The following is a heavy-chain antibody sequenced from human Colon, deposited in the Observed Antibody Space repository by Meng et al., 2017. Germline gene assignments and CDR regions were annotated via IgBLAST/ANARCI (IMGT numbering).Heavy chain of an antibody. D-gene: IGHD1-1*01. Sequence: QVQLQQSGPSLVEPSGTLSLTCTVSGGSITNRNLWSWIRQPPGKGLEWIGYISYSGSAYYNPSLKSRLTILLDTSKKQFSLRLTSVTAADTAVYYCVRENWKSTIDYSGQGTLVTVSS. CDR1: GGSITNRNL. J-gene: IGHJ4*02. CDR3: VRENWKSTIDY. V-gene: IGHV4-30-4*01. CDR2: ISYSGSA.